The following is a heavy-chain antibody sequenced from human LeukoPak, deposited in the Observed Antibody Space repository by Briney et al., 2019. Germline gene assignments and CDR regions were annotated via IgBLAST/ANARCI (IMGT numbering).Heavy chain of an antibody. J-gene: IGHJ4*02. Sequence: GGSLRLSCAASGFTFSSYAMHWVRQAPGKGLEWVAVISYDGSNKYYADSVKGRFTISRDNSKNTLYLQMNSLRAEDTAVYYCAKARTTEYSSSYDYWGQGTLVTVSS. CDR1: GFTFSSYA. V-gene: IGHV3-30-3*01. D-gene: IGHD6-6*01. CDR2: ISYDGSNK. CDR3: AKARTTEYSSSYDY.